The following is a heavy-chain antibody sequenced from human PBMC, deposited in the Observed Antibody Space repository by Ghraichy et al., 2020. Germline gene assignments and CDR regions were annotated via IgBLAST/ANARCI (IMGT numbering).Heavy chain of an antibody. CDR3: ARPPYSNTWFYFDY. Sequence: SETLSLTCTVSGGFISSSSYYWGWIRQPPGKGLEWIGSIYYSGSTYYNPSLKSRVTISVDTSKNQFSLRLTSVTAADTAVYYCARPPYSNTWFYFDYWGQGTLVTVSS. J-gene: IGHJ4*02. CDR2: IYYSGST. V-gene: IGHV4-39*01. CDR1: GGFISSSSYY. D-gene: IGHD6-13*01.